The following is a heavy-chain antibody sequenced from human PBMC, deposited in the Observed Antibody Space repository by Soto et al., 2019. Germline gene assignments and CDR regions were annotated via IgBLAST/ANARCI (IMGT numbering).Heavy chain of an antibody. J-gene: IGHJ4*02. CDR1: GFTFSSYA. Sequence: GGSLRLSCAASGFTFSSYAMSWVRQAPGKGLEWVSAISGSGGSTYYADSVKGRFTISRYNSKNTLYLQMNSLRAEDTAVYYCAKDMGPYDSSGYSNYFDYWGQGTLVTVSS. CDR2: ISGSGGST. D-gene: IGHD3-22*01. CDR3: AKDMGPYDSSGYSNYFDY. V-gene: IGHV3-23*01.